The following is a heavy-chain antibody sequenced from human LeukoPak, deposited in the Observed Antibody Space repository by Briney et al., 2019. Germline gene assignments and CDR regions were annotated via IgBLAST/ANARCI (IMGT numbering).Heavy chain of an antibody. D-gene: IGHD2-15*01. V-gene: IGHV3-30*19. CDR1: GFPFSGSG. CDR3: ARGDCSGGSCYYFDY. Sequence: GGALRLSCAASGFPFSGSGMHWVRQAPGKGLEWVAVISYDGSNKYYADSVKGRFTISRDNSKNTLYLQMNSLRAEDTAVYYCARGDCSGGSCYYFDYWGQGTLVTVSS. CDR2: ISYDGSNK. J-gene: IGHJ4*02.